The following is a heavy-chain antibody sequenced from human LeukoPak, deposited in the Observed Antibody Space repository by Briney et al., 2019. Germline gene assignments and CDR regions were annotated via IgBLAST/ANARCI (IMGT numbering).Heavy chain of an antibody. J-gene: IGHJ4*02. CDR2: IYHSGST. CDR3: ASAEPRGIIWYPY. Sequence: SETLSLTCAVSGAPISSNNWWWSWVRQPPGKGLEWIGEIYHSGSTNYNPSLKSRVTMSVDKSKNQFSLKLSSVTAADAAVYYCASAEPRGIIWYPYWGQGTLVTVSS. V-gene: IGHV4-4*02. CDR1: GAPISSNNW. D-gene: IGHD6-13*01.